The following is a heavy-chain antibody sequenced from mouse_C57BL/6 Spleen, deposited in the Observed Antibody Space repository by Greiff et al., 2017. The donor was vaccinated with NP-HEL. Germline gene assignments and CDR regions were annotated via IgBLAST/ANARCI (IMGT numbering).Heavy chain of an antibody. J-gene: IGHJ4*01. CDR1: GYAFSSSW. CDR2: IYPGDGDP. CDR3: ARLWYAYYYAMDY. V-gene: IGHV1-82*01. Sequence: QVQLQQSGPELVKPGASVKISCKASGYAFSSSWMNWVKQRPGQGLEWIGRIYPGDGDPNYNGKFKGKATLTADKSSSTTYMQLSSLTSEDSAVDFGARLWYAYYYAMDYWGQGTSVTVSS. D-gene: IGHD2-1*01.